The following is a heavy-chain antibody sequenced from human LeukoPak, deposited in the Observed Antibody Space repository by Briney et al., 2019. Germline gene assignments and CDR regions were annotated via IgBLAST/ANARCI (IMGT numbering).Heavy chain of an antibody. V-gene: IGHV4-61*02. CDR3: ASLTYDFWSGYYQDY. CDR2: IYTSGST. CDR1: GGSISSGSYY. D-gene: IGHD3-3*01. J-gene: IGHJ4*02. Sequence: SQTLSLTCTVSGGSISSGSYYWSWIRQPAGKGLEWIGRIYTSGSTNYNPSLKSRVTISVDTSKNQFSLKLSSVTAADTAVYYCASLTYDFWSGYYQDYWGQGTLATVSS.